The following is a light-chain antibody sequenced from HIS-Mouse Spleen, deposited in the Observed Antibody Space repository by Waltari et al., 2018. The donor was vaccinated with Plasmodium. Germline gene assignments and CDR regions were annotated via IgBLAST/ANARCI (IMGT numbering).Light chain of an antibody. J-gene: IGKJ3*01. Sequence: DIQMTQSPSAMSASVGDRVTITCRASQGISNYLAWFQQKPGKVPKRLLYAASSLQSGVPSRFSGSSSATEFTLTISSLQPEDFAVYYCQQYNNWPFTFGPGTKVDIK. CDR2: AAS. CDR1: QGISNY. CDR3: QQYNNWPFT. V-gene: IGKV1-17*03.